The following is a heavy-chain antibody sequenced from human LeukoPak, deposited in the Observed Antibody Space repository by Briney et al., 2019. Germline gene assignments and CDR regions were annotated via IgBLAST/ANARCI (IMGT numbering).Heavy chain of an antibody. J-gene: IGHJ4*02. D-gene: IGHD2-8*02. CDR2: ISDNGGVT. Sequence: GGSLRLSCAASGFTFSSHEMNWVRQAPGKGLEWVSIISDNGGVTFYADSVKGRFTISRDSSKSTLSLQMNSLRAEDTAIYYCATYRQVLLPFESWGQGTLVTVSS. CDR3: ATYRQVLLPFES. V-gene: IGHV3-23*01. CDR1: GFTFSSHE.